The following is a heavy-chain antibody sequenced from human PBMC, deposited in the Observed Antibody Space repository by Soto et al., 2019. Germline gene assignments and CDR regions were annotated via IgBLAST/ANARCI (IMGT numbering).Heavy chain of an antibody. CDR2: ISPYNGKT. Sequence: QVQLVQSGAEVKKTGASVEVSCQASGYTFISYGISWVRQAPGQGLEWMGWISPYNGKTNYAQTVQARATMTTEGSTRTAYIEPRSLRSDDTAVDNCARVGFTARWLGLIGTTSDGVQIDFWGQGTMVTAPS. D-gene: IGHD1-1*01. V-gene: IGHV1-18*01. J-gene: IGHJ4*02. CDR3: ARVGFTARWLGLIGTTSDGVQIDF. CDR1: GYTFISYG.